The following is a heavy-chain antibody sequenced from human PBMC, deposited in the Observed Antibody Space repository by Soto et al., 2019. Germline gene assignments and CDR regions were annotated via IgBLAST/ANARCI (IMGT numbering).Heavy chain of an antibody. J-gene: IGHJ3*02. CDR3: ARQRFLEWLSTYDAFDI. CDR2: ISSSSSYI. CDR1: GFTFSSYS. Sequence: GGSLRLSCAASGFTFSSYSMNWVRQAPGKGLEWVSSISSSSSYIYYADSVKGRFTISRDNAKNSLYLQMNSLRADDTAVYYCARQRFLEWLSTYDAFDIWGQGTMVTVSS. D-gene: IGHD3-3*01. V-gene: IGHV3-21*01.